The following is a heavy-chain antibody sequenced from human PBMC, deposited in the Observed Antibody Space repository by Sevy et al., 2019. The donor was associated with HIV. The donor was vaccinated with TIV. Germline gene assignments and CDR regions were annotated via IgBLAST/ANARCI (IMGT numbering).Heavy chain of an antibody. D-gene: IGHD2-2*01. J-gene: IGHJ4*02. V-gene: IGHV3-21*01. Sequence: GGSLRLSCAASGFTFSSYSMNWVRQAPGKGLEWVSSISSSSSYIYYADSVKGRFTISRDNAKNSLYLQMNSLRAEDTAVYCCARQVEGEDCSSTSCYHNDYWGQGTLVTVSS. CDR3: ARQVEGEDCSSTSCYHNDY. CDR2: ISSSSSYI. CDR1: GFTFSSYS.